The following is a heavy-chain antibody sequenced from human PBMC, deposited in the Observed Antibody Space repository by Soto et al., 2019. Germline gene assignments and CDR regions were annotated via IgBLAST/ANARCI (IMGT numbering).Heavy chain of an antibody. CDR2: IYSSGGT. CDR1: GGAISGYY. CDR3: ATGPRFSDSFDP. D-gene: IGHD3-3*01. V-gene: IGHV4-4*07. J-gene: IGHJ5*02. Sequence: SETLSLTCTVSGGAISGYYWTWIRQSAGKGLEWIGRIYSSGGTKYNPSLKSRVTRSLDTSKNQFSLRLSSVTAADTAVYYCATGPRFSDSFDPCCHGTLVTVSS.